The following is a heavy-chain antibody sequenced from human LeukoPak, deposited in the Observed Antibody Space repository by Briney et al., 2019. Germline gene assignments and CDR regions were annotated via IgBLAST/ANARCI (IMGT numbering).Heavy chain of an antibody. J-gene: IGHJ5*02. Sequence: ASVKVSCKASGYTFTSYYMHWVRQAPGQGLEWMGIINPSGGSTSYAQKFQGRVTMTRDTSTSTVYMELRSLRSDDTAVYYCARARVEMATIFWFDPWGQGTLVTVSS. CDR2: INPSGGST. D-gene: IGHD5-24*01. CDR1: GYTFTSYY. CDR3: ARARVEMATIFWFDP. V-gene: IGHV1-46*01.